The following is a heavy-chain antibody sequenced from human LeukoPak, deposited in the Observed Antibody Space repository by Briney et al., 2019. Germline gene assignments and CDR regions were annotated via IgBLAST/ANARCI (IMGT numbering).Heavy chain of an antibody. CDR3: TRYNNDHFDY. J-gene: IGHJ4*02. Sequence: GGSLRLSCAGSGFTFGGYGMHWFRQTPGKGLEWVAVIAYDGSRAFYADSVKGRFTISRDNSKNTMSVQMDDLRAEDTAIYYCTRYNNDHFDYWGQGTLVTVSS. V-gene: IGHV3-33*01. D-gene: IGHD1-14*01. CDR2: IAYDGSRA. CDR1: GFTFGGYG.